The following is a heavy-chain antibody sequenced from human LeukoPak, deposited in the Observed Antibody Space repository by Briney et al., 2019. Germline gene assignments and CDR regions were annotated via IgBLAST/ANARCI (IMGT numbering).Heavy chain of an antibody. CDR3: ATGHMVTSAFDI. Sequence: ASVKVSCKVSGYTLTELSMHWVRQAPGKGLEWMGGFDPEDGETIYAQKFQGRVTMTEDTSTDTAYMELSSLRSADTAVYYCATGHMVTSAFDIWGQGTMVTVSS. V-gene: IGHV1-24*01. J-gene: IGHJ3*02. D-gene: IGHD5-18*01. CDR1: GYTLTELS. CDR2: FDPEDGET.